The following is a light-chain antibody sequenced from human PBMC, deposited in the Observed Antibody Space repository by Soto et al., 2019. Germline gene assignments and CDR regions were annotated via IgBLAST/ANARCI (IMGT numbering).Light chain of an antibody. Sequence: QSVLTQPPSASGTPGQRVTISFSGSSSNIGNNYVYWYQHLPGTAPKLLIYRNNQRPSGVPDRFSGSKSGTSASLAISGLRSEDEADYYCAAWDGSLRAWVFGGGTQLTVL. CDR2: RNN. CDR3: AAWDGSLRAWV. V-gene: IGLV1-47*01. CDR1: SSNIGNNY. J-gene: IGLJ3*02.